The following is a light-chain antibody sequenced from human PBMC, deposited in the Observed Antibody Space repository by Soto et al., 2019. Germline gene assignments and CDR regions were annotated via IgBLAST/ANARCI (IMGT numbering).Light chain of an antibody. CDR2: KAS. CDR1: QSISPW. Sequence: EIQMTPSPSTRSESIKDRITITCRASQSISPWLAWYQQIPGEAPKLLIYKASSLESWAPSRISGSGSGTEFTLTIFSLQPDAVAAYSCQQYATYWTFGQGTKV. V-gene: IGKV1-5*03. CDR3: QQYATYWT. J-gene: IGKJ1*01.